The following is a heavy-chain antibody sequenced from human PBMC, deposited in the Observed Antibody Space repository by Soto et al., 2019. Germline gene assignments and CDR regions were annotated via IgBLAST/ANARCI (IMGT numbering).Heavy chain of an antibody. Sequence: PSETLSLTCTVSGGSISSYYWSWIRQPPGKGLEWIGYIYYSGSTNYNPSLKSRVTISVDTSKNQFSLKLSSVTAADTAVYYCARVYYDFWSGYYYFDYWGQGTLVTVSS. CDR3: ARVYYDFWSGYYYFDY. CDR1: GGSISSYY. V-gene: IGHV4-59*01. D-gene: IGHD3-3*01. CDR2: IYYSGST. J-gene: IGHJ4*02.